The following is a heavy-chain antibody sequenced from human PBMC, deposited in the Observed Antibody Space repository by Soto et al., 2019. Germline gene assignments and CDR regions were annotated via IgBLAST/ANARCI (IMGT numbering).Heavy chain of an antibody. CDR2: IYYSGST. J-gene: IGHJ4*02. D-gene: IGHD6-6*01. Sequence: PSETLSLTCTVSGGSISSYYWSWVRQRPGKGLEWIGYIYYSGSTNYNPSLKSRVTISVDTSKNQFSLKLSSVTAADTAVYYCAAAPLYSSSSADYWGQGTLVTVSS. CDR3: AAAPLYSSSSADY. V-gene: IGHV4-59*08. CDR1: GGSISSYY.